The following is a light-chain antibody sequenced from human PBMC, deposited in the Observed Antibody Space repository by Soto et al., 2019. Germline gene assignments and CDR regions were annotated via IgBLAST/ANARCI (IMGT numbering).Light chain of an antibody. V-gene: IGKV1-12*01. CDR3: QQDNSFPLT. Sequence: DIELTQSPGTVSVSAGDRATLTSRPSQGIRSSLAWYQQKPGKAPKFXIYAASSLQSGVPSRFSGSGAGTDFTRTISSLQPEDFETDDCQQDNSFPLTFGGGTKVDIK. CDR1: QGIRSS. CDR2: AAS. J-gene: IGKJ4*01.